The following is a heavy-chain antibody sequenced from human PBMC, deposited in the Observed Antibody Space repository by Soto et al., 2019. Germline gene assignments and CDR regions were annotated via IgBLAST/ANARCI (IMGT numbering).Heavy chain of an antibody. CDR1: GFTFSSYA. Sequence: GSLRLSCAASGFTFSSYAMSWVRQAPGKGLEWVSAISGSGGSTYYADSVKGRFTISRDNSKNTLYLQMNSLRAEDTAVYYCAKGGSTIFGVVIITYDYWGQGTLVTVSS. J-gene: IGHJ4*02. CDR3: AKGGSTIFGVVIITYDY. V-gene: IGHV3-23*01. D-gene: IGHD3-3*01. CDR2: ISGSGGST.